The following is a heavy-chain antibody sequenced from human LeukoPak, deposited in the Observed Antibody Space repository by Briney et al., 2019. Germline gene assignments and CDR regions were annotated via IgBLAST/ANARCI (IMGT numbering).Heavy chain of an antibody. J-gene: IGHJ4*02. CDR1: GYIFTSYY. Sequence: ASVKVSCKASGYIFTSYYMHWVRQAPGQGLEWMGIINPSGGSTSYAQKFQGRVTMTRDTSKNQFSLKLSSVTAADTAVYYCARDVGRGSYHLLDYWGQGTLVTVSS. CDR3: ARDVGRGSYHLLDY. V-gene: IGHV1-46*01. D-gene: IGHD1-26*01. CDR2: INPSGGST.